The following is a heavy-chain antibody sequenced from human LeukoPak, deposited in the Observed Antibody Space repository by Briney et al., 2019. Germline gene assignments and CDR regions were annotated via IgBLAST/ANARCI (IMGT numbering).Heavy chain of an antibody. CDR1: GFTFTSYG. D-gene: IGHD3-10*01. CDR2: IWYDGSNK. J-gene: IGHJ6*04. V-gene: IGHV3-33*01. CDR3: ARDSGSYYYYGMDV. Sequence: GRSLRLSCAASGFTFTSYGMHWVRQAPGKGLEWGSIIWYDGSNKYYTDSVKGRFTISRDNSKNTLYLQMNSLRAEDTAVYYCARDSGSYYYYGMDVWGKGTTVTVSS.